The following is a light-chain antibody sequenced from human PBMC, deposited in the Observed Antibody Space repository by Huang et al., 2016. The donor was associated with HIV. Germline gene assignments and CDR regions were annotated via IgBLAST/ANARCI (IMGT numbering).Light chain of an antibody. CDR3: QQYDDLPLT. CDR1: QDINNY. CDR2: DAS. V-gene: IGKV1-33*01. Sequence: DIQMTQSPSSLSASVGDRVTITCQASQDINNYLSWFQQKPGKAPKLLIYDASTLETGVPSRFDGGGSGTDFTCTISSLQPEDIATYYCQQYDDLPLTFGGGTKLDI. J-gene: IGKJ4*01.